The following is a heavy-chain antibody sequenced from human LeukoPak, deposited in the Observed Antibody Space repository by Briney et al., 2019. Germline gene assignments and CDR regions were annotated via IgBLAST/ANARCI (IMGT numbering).Heavy chain of an antibody. CDR2: INPNSGGT. V-gene: IGHV1-2*02. J-gene: IGHJ3*02. Sequence: ASVKVSCKASGYTFTGYYMHWVRQAPGQGLEWMGWINPNSGGTNYAQKFQGRVTMTRDTSISTAYMELSRLRSDDTAVYYCASEVEYSSSPPAFGIWGQGTMVTVSS. D-gene: IGHD6-6*01. CDR1: GYTFTGYY. CDR3: ASEVEYSSSPPAFGI.